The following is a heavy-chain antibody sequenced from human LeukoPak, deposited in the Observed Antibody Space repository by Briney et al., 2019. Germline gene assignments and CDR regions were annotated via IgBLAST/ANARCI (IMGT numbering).Heavy chain of an antibody. CDR3: ARPQYSSGQWDYYYYGMDV. CDR1: GFTFSSYA. CDR2: ISYDGSNK. Sequence: GGSLRLSCAASGFTFSSYAMHWVRQAPGKGLEWVAVISYDGSNKYYADSVKGRFTISRDNSRNTLYLQMNSLRAEDTAVYYCARPQYSSGQWDYYYYGMDVWGQGTTVTVSS. V-gene: IGHV3-30-3*01. J-gene: IGHJ6*02. D-gene: IGHD6-19*01.